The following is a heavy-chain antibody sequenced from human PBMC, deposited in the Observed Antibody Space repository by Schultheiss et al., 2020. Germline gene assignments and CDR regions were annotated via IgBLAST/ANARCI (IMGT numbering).Heavy chain of an antibody. CDR3: ARVQMRDIVVVPAAPGDYYYYGMDV. CDR2: INQSGST. V-gene: IGHV4-34*01. Sequence: SETLSLTCAVYGGSFSGYSWSWIRQPPGKGLEWIGEINQSGSTNYNPSLKSRVTISVDTSKNQFSLKLSSVTAADTAVYYCARVQMRDIVVVPAAPGDYYYYGMDVWGQGTTVTVSS. D-gene: IGHD2-2*01. CDR1: GGSFSGYS. J-gene: IGHJ6*02.